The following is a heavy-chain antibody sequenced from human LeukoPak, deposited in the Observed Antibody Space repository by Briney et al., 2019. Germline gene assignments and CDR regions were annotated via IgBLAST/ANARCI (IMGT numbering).Heavy chain of an antibody. CDR3: ARASYYYDSSGGYAFDI. CDR2: IGDNGSDK. D-gene: IGHD3-22*01. CDR1: GFTFSSFG. Sequence: GRSLRLSCAASGFTFSSFGMHWVRRAPGKGLEWVAVIGDNGSDKYYADSVKGQFTISRDTSRNMLYLQMNSLRAEDTALFYCARASYYYDSSGGYAFDIWGQGTMVTVSS. V-gene: IGHV3-33*01. J-gene: IGHJ3*02.